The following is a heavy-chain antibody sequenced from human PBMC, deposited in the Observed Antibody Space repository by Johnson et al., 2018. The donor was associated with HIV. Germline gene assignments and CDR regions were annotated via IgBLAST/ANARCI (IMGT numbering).Heavy chain of an antibody. D-gene: IGHD1/OR15-1a*01. J-gene: IGHJ3*02. V-gene: IGHV3-66*01. CDR2: IYSGGSA. Sequence: VQLVESGGGLVQPGGSLRLSCAASGFTVSSNYMSWVRQAPGKGLEWVSVIYSGGSAYYADSVQGRFTISRDNSKNTLYLQMKSLRTEDTAVYYCARGGGSWWGTEIDTFDIWGQGTMVTVSS. CDR3: ARGGGSWWGTEIDTFDI. CDR1: GFTVSSNY.